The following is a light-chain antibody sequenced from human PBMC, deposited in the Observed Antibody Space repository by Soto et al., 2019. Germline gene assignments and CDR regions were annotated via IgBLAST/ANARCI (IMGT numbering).Light chain of an antibody. V-gene: IGKV3-11*01. CDR3: QQRSNWPSGT. J-gene: IGKJ1*01. CDR1: QSVTNY. Sequence: EIVLTQSPATLSLSPGERATLSCRASQSVTNYLAWYQQNPGQAPRLLIYDASNMATGIPARFSGSVSGTDFTLTISSLEPEDFAVYYCQQRSNWPSGTFGQGTKVEIK. CDR2: DAS.